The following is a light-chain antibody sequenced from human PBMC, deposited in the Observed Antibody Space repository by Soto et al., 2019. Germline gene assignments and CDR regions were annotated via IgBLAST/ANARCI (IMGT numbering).Light chain of an antibody. CDR2: LGS. CDR1: QSLLHNNGNNY. Sequence: DIVMTQSPVSLPVTPGEPASISCRSSQSLLHNNGNNYLDWYLQKPGQSPQLLIYLGSNRASGVPDRFSGSGSGTDFTLKISRVEAEDVGVYYCMQALQTPLTFGPGTKVDIK. J-gene: IGKJ3*01. CDR3: MQALQTPLT. V-gene: IGKV2-28*01.